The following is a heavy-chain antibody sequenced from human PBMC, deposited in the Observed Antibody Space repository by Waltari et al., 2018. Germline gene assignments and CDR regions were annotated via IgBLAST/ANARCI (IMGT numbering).Heavy chain of an antibody. CDR2: ISGNTYYK. D-gene: IGHD3-3*01. CDR3: ASLDTSGFYSRIFDH. CDR1: GFPFSPYR. Sequence: EAQLVESGGGLVKPGGSLRLSCAASGFPFSPYRMTWVRQAPGKGLEWVSSISGNTYYKFYADTVRGRFTISRDNAKNSFYLQMNGLGAEDTAVYFCASLDTSGFYSRIFDHWGQGAVVTVSS. J-gene: IGHJ4*02. V-gene: IGHV3-21*06.